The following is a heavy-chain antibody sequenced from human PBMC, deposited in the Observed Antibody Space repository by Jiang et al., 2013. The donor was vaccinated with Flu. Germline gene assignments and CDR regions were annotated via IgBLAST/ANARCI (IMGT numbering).Heavy chain of an antibody. CDR1: GYTFTNHV. J-gene: IGHJ5*01. Sequence: ELKKPGASVTVSCKASGYTFTNHVIHWVRQAPGQGLEWMGWINTNTGNPVYGRGFAGRFVFSLDTSVTTAVLQITSLKADDSAVYYCARFAQLGTWFDSWGQGTLVTVSS. CDR3: ARFAQLGTWFDS. D-gene: IGHD1-1*01. V-gene: IGHV7-4-1*02. CDR2: INTNTGNP.